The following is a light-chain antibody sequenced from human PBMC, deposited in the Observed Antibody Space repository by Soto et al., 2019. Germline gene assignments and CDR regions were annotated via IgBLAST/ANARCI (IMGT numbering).Light chain of an antibody. CDR1: SGHSNYA. V-gene: IGLV4-69*01. Sequence: QSVLTQSPSASASLGASVKLTCTLSSGHSNYAIAWHQQQPQKGPRYLMKVDSDGSHIKGDGIPDRFSGSSSGAERYLTISSPQSEDEADYYCQTWGTGFVLIGGGTKLTVL. CDR2: VDSDGSH. CDR3: QTWGTGFVL. J-gene: IGLJ2*01.